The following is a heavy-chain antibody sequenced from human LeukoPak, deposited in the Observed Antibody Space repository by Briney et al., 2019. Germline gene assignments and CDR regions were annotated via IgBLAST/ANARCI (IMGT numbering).Heavy chain of an antibody. J-gene: IGHJ5*02. D-gene: IGHD3-10*01. CDR3: ARGPPMVRGVILNWFDP. CDR1: GYTFTSYG. Sequence: GASVKVSCKASGYTFTSYGSSWVRQAPGQGLEWMGWISAYNGNTNYAQKLQGRVTMTTDTSTSTAYMELRSLRSDDTAVYYCARGPPMVRGVILNWFDPWGQGTLVTVSS. V-gene: IGHV1-18*01. CDR2: ISAYNGNT.